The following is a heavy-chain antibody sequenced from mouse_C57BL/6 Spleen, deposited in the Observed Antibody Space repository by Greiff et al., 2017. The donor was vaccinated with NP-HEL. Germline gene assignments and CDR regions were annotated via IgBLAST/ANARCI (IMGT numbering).Heavy chain of an antibody. CDR3: ARYDGNYDAMDY. Sequence: VKLMESGAELVKPGASVKISCKASGYAFSSYWMNWVKQRPGKGLEWIGQIYPGDGDTNYNGKFKGKATLTADKSSSTAYMQLSSLTSEDSAVYFCARYDGNYDAMDYWGQGTSVTVSS. V-gene: IGHV1-80*01. D-gene: IGHD2-3*01. J-gene: IGHJ4*01. CDR1: GYAFSSYW. CDR2: IYPGDGDT.